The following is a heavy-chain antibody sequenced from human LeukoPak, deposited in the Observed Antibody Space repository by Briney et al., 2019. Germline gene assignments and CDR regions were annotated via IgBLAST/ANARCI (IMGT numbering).Heavy chain of an antibody. CDR2: IWYDGSNK. V-gene: IGHV3-33*06. D-gene: IGHD6-13*01. CDR1: GFTFSSYG. CDR3: AKDQQQQLVTYYFDY. J-gene: IGHJ4*02. Sequence: PGRSLRLSCAASGFTFSSYGMHWVRQAPGKGLEWVAVIWYDGSNKYYADSVKGRFTISRDNSKNTLYLQMSSLRAEDTAVYYCAKDQQQQLVTYYFDYWGQGTLVTVSS.